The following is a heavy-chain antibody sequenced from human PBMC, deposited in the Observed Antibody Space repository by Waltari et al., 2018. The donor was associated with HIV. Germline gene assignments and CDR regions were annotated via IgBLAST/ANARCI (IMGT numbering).Heavy chain of an antibody. CDR2: ISRSSSSI. Sequence: EVQLVESGGGLVQPGGSLRLSCAASGFTFSNYTMNWVRQDPGKGLGGVSYISRSSSSIFYADSVKGRFTISRDNAKNSLYLQMNSLRVEDTAVYYCARDINGGWGYWGQGTLVTVAS. CDR3: ARDINGGWGY. V-gene: IGHV3-48*01. D-gene: IGHD7-27*01. CDR1: GFTFSNYT. J-gene: IGHJ4*02.